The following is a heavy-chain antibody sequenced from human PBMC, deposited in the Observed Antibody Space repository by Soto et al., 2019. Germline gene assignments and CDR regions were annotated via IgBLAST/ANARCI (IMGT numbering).Heavy chain of an antibody. CDR3: VRGFTS. Sequence: PGGSLRLSCRASGFIVSRNYMSWVRQGPGKGPEWVSIIHAGGNSFFADAVKGRFTISRDNSKNTLKLHMNNLRVEDTAVYYCVRGFTSWGQGTLVTVSS. J-gene: IGHJ4*02. CDR2: IHAGGNS. V-gene: IGHV3-53*01. D-gene: IGHD3-10*01. CDR1: GFIVSRNY.